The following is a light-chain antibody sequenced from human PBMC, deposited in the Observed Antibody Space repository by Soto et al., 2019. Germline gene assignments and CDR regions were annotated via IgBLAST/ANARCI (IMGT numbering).Light chain of an antibody. CDR1: SSNIGAGSD. CDR2: GNS. CDR3: QSYDSSLSGVV. V-gene: IGLV1-40*01. J-gene: IGLJ2*01. Sequence: QSVLTQPPSVSGAPGQRVTISCTGSSSNIGAGSDVHWYQQLPGTAPKLLIYGNSNRPSGVPDRFSGSKSGTSASLAITGLKAEDEADYYCQSYDSSLSGVVFGGGTKLTVL.